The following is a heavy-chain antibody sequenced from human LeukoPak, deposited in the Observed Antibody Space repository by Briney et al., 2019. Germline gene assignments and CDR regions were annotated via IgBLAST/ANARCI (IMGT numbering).Heavy chain of an antibody. D-gene: IGHD1-26*01. CDR3: AIIYLIVGATTFDY. V-gene: IGHV3-48*01. J-gene: IGHJ4*02. CDR1: GFTFSSYS. CDR2: ISSSSSTI. Sequence: GGSLGLSCAASGFTFSSYSMNWVRQAPGRGLEWVSYISSSSSTIYYADSVKGRFTISRDNAKNSLYLQMNSLRAEDTAVYYCAIIYLIVGATTFDYWGQGTLVTVSS.